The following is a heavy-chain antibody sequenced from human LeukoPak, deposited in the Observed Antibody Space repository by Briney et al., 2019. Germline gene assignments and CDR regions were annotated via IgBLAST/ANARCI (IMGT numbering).Heavy chain of an antibody. CDR3: TGKQDIVVDYYYYYCGMDV. J-gene: IGHJ6*02. CDR1: GFTFSGSA. V-gene: IGHV3-73*01. CDR2: IRSKANSYAT. Sequence: PGGSLKLSCAASGFTFSGSAMHWVRQASGKGLEWVGRIRSKANSYATAYAASVKGRFTISRDDSKNTAYLQMNSLKTEDTAVYYCTGKQDIVVDYYYYYCGMDVWGQGTTVTVSS. D-gene: IGHD2-2*01.